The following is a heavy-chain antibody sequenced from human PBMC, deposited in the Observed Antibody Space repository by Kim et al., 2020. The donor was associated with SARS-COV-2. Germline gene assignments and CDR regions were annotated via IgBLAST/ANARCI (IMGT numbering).Heavy chain of an antibody. J-gene: IGHJ3*02. CDR1: GFTFSNAW. CDR2: IKSKTDGGTT. Sequence: GGSLRLSCAASGFTFSNAWMSWVRQAPGKGLEWVGRIKSKTDGGTTDYAAPVKGRFTISRDDSKNTLYLQMNSLKTEDTAVYYCTTDPTFTIFGVVIPDALDIWGQGTMVTVSS. CDR3: TTDPTFTIFGVVIPDALDI. D-gene: IGHD3-3*01. V-gene: IGHV3-15*01.